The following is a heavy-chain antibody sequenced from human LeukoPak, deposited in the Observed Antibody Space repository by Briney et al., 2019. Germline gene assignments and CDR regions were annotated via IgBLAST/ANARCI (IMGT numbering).Heavy chain of an antibody. Sequence: SETLSLTCTVSGGSISSYYWSWIRQPPGKGLEWIGEINHSGSTNYNPSLKSRVTISVDTSKNQFSLKLSSVTAADTAVYYCARGRGIAAAGTESHAGYYFDYWGQGTLVTVSS. D-gene: IGHD6-13*01. CDR3: ARGRGIAAAGTESHAGYYFDY. J-gene: IGHJ4*02. V-gene: IGHV4-34*01. CDR2: INHSGST. CDR1: GGSISSYY.